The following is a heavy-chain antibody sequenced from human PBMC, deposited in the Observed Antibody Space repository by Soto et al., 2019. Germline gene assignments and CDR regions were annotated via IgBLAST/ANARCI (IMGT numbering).Heavy chain of an antibody. J-gene: IGHJ3*02. CDR1: GFSLSTSGVG. V-gene: IGHV2-5*01. CDR3: ARGLATLPVFAVDI. CDR2: IYWSGDE. D-gene: IGHD6-6*01. Sequence: QGTLKESGPTLVKPTQTLTLTCSFSGFSLSTSGVGVGWIRQSPGKALEWLALIYWSGDEHYRPSLKSRLTIIKDTSKNHVVLIRTDMDPVDTATYYCARGLATLPVFAVDIWGQGTMVTVSS.